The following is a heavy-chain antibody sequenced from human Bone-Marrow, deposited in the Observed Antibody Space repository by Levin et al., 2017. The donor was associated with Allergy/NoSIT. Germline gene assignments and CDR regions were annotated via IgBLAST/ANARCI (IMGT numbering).Heavy chain of an antibody. V-gene: IGHV4-59*01. Sequence: SQTLSLTCTVSGGSISSYYWSWIRQPPGKGLEWIGYIYYSGSTNYNPSLKSRVTISVDTSKNQFSLKLSSVTAADTAVYYCARVGVHKYCSGGSCYHPFDYWGQGTLVTVSS. CDR2: IYYSGST. J-gene: IGHJ4*02. D-gene: IGHD2-15*01. CDR3: ARVGVHKYCSGGSCYHPFDY. CDR1: GGSISSYY.